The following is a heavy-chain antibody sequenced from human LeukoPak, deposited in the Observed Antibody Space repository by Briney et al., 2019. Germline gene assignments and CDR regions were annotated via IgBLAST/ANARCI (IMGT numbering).Heavy chain of an antibody. CDR3: ARFAYCGGHCWYYFDY. D-gene: IGHD2-21*02. Sequence: SETLSLTCTVSGGSISSYYWSWIRQPPGKGLEWIGYIYSSGSTNYNPSLKSRITISADTSKNQFSLKLSSVTAADTAVYYCARFAYCGGHCWYYFDYWGQGSLVTVSS. V-gene: IGHV4-59*01. J-gene: IGHJ4*02. CDR2: IYSSGST. CDR1: GGSISSYY.